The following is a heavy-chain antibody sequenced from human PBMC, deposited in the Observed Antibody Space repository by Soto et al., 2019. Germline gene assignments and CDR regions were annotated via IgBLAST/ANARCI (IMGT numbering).Heavy chain of an antibody. Sequence: PSETLSLTCTVSGGSISSYYWSWIRQPPGKGLEWIGYIYYSGSTNYNPSLKSRVTISVDTSKNQFSLKLSSVTAADTAVYYCARGQLTYYYGSGASLFQHWGQGTLVTVSS. CDR3: ARGQLTYYYGSGASLFQH. J-gene: IGHJ1*01. D-gene: IGHD3-10*01. V-gene: IGHV4-59*01. CDR2: IYYSGST. CDR1: GGSISSYY.